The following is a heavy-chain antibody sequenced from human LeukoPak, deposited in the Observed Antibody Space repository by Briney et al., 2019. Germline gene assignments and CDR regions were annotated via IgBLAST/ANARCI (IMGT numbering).Heavy chain of an antibody. V-gene: IGHV1-2*02. Sequence: ASVKVPCKASGYTFTGYYMHWVRQAPGQGLEWMGWINPNSGGTNYAQKFQGRVTMTRDTSISTAYMELSRLRSDDTAVYYCARTHAGYSYGLRVPGDYWGQGTLVTVSS. CDR1: GYTFTGYY. CDR3: ARTHAGYSYGLRVPGDY. CDR2: INPNSGGT. D-gene: IGHD5-18*01. J-gene: IGHJ4*02.